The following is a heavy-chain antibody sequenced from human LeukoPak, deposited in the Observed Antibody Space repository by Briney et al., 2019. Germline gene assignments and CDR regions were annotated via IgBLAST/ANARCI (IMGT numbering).Heavy chain of an antibody. Sequence: ASVKVSCKASGYTFTNYGISWVRQAPGQGLEWMGIINPSGGSTSYAQKFQGRVTMTRDMSTSTVYMELSSLRSEDTAVYYCAGSIAVAPIGYWGQGTLVTVSS. J-gene: IGHJ4*02. V-gene: IGHV1-46*01. CDR3: AGSIAVAPIGY. CDR2: INPSGGST. CDR1: GYTFTNYG. D-gene: IGHD6-19*01.